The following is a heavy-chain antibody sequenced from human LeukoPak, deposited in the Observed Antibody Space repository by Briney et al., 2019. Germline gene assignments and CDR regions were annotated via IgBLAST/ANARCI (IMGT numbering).Heavy chain of an antibody. CDR1: GFTFSSYG. D-gene: IGHD3-9*01. CDR3: ARGLRYFDWSQNWFDP. CDR2: IWYDARTQ. J-gene: IGHJ5*02. Sequence: GGSLRLSCAASGFTFSSYGMHWVRQAPGKGLECVSVIWYDARTQYYADSVKGRFTISRDNSKNMLYLQMNSLRAGDTDVYYCARGLRYFDWSQNWFDPWGQGTLVTVSS. V-gene: IGHV3-33*01.